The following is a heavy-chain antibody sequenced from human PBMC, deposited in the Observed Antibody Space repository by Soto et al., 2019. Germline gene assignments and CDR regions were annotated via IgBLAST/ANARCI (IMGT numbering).Heavy chain of an antibody. CDR3: VENVYSTYDPLDI. V-gene: IGHV4-59*01. CDR2: IYYRGST. CDR1: GGSSSSYN. D-gene: IGHD3-16*01. Sequence: SETLSLTCTVSGGSSSSYNWSWIWQPPGNGLEWIGYIYYRGSTNYNPSLKSRVTISVDTSKNQFYLKRSSVPAADPAVYYCVENVYSTYDPLDIWGQGTMVTVSS. J-gene: IGHJ3*02.